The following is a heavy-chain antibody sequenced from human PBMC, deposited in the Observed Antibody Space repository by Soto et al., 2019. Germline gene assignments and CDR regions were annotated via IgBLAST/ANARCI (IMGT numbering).Heavy chain of an antibody. Sequence: EVQLVESGGGLVQPGGSLRLSCAASGFTFSSYEMNWVRQAPGKGLEWVSYITGSGNTIYYADSVKGRFTISRDNAKNSMYLQMNSLRAEDTAVDYCARGGSYFDYWGQGTLVTVSS. J-gene: IGHJ4*02. CDR1: GFTFSSYE. V-gene: IGHV3-48*03. CDR2: ITGSGNTI. D-gene: IGHD1-26*01. CDR3: ARGGSYFDY.